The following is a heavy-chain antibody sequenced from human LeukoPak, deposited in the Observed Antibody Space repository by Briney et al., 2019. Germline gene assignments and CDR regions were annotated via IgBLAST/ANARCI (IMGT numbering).Heavy chain of an antibody. Sequence: GGSLRLSCAASGFTFSSYAMSWVRQAPGKGLEWVSAISGSGGSTYYADSVKGRFTISRDNSKNTLYLQMNSLRAEDTAVYYRAKRPLYDSSGYYSGAFDIWGQGTMVTVSS. CDR3: AKRPLYDSSGYYSGAFDI. D-gene: IGHD3-22*01. V-gene: IGHV3-23*01. CDR2: ISGSGGST. J-gene: IGHJ3*02. CDR1: GFTFSSYA.